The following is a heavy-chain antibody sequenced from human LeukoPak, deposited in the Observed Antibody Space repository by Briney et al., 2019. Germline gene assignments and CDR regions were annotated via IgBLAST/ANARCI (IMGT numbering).Heavy chain of an antibody. CDR2: ISSSGSTI. CDR3: ARTYYYDSSGYYYFDY. D-gene: IGHD3-22*01. V-gene: IGHV3-11*01. Sequence: GSLRLSCAASGFTFSDYYMSWIRQAPGKGLEWVSYISSSGSTIYYADSVKGRFTISRDNAKNSLYLQMNSLRAEDTAVYYCARTYYYDSSGYYYFDYWGQGTLVTVSS. J-gene: IGHJ4*02. CDR1: GFTFSDYY.